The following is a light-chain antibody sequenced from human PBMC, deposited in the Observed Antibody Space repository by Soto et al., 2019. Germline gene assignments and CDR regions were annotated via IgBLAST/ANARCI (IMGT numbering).Light chain of an antibody. V-gene: IGLV2-14*01. CDR1: SSDVGGYNY. CDR3: SSFTSSNTVL. Sequence: QSALTQPASVSGSPGQSITISCTGTSSDVGGYNYVSWYQQHPGKAPKLIIYNVSNRPSGVSNRFSGSKSGNTASLTISGLQAEDDGHYYCSSFTSSNTVLFGGGTKVTVL. J-gene: IGLJ2*01. CDR2: NVS.